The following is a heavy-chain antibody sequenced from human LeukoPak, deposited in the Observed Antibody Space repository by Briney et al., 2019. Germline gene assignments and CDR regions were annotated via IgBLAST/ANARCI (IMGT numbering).Heavy chain of an antibody. Sequence: GGSLRLSCAASGFTFSSYAMSWVRQAPGKGLEWVSAISGSGGSTYYADSVKGRFTISRDNSKNTLYLQMNSLRAEDTAVYYCAKGDGYYYDSGHRAFDIWGQGTMVTVSS. CDR3: AKGDGYYYDSGHRAFDI. D-gene: IGHD3-22*01. CDR1: GFTFSSYA. V-gene: IGHV3-23*01. CDR2: ISGSGGST. J-gene: IGHJ3*02.